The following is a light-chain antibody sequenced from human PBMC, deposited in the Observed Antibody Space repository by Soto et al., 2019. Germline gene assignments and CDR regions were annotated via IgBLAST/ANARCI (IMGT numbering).Light chain of an antibody. CDR1: QPISTY. CDR2: GAS. J-gene: IGKJ4*01. Sequence: DIQMNQSPSSLSASVGDRVIITCRASQPISTYLNWYQQTPGKAPKLLIYGASSLQSGVPSRFSGSGSRTDFTLIITSLQPEDFATYYCQRSYITPLAFRGGTTVEIK. V-gene: IGKV1-39*01. CDR3: QRSYITPLA.